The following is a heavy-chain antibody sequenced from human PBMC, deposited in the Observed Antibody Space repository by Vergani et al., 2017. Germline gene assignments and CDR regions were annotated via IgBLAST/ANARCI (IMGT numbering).Heavy chain of an antibody. D-gene: IGHD2-21*02. V-gene: IGHV1-69*08. CDR3: ARDPRGYGGDPEDYYYGMDV. CDR2: IIPVLGKT. Sequence: QVQLVQSGAEVKKPGSSVKVSCKASGATFRSNTISWVRHVPGQGLEWMGRIIPVLGKTKYAQDFQGRLTITADTSTSTAYMELTSLRSQDTAVYYCARDPRGYGGDPEDYYYGMDVWGQGTTVTVSS. J-gene: IGHJ6*02. CDR1: GATFRSNT.